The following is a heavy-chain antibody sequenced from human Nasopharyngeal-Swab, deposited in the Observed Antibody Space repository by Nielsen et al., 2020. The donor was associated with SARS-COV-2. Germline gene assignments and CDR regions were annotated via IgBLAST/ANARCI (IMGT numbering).Heavy chain of an antibody. CDR2: ISYDGNNK. Sequence: GGSLRLSCGASGFTFSSYAMHWVRQAPGKGLEWVAVISYDGNNKYYADSVKGRFTISRDKSKNTLYLQMNSLRAEDTAVYDCARDNSRGGNYAGVYYFDYWGQGTLVTVSS. CDR3: ARDNSRGGNYAGVYYFDY. CDR1: GFTFSSYA. D-gene: IGHD1-7*01. V-gene: IGHV3-30-3*01. J-gene: IGHJ4*02.